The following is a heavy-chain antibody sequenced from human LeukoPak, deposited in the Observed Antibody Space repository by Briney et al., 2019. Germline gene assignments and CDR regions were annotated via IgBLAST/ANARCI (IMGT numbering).Heavy chain of an antibody. V-gene: IGHV3-21*01. CDR3: ARDSEFDY. CDR1: GFTFSTYT. J-gene: IGHJ4*02. CDR2: ISAASGYI. Sequence: GGSLRLSCAASGFTFSTYTMNWVRQAPGKGLEWVSFISAASGYIYYSDSVKGRFTISRDNAKNSVFLQMNSLRAEDTAVYYCARDSEFDYWGQGTLVTVSS.